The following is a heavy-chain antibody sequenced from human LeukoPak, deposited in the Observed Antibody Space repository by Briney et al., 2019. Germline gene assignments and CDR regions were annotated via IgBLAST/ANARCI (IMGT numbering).Heavy chain of an antibody. CDR1: RFTFSSFE. CDR3: SRRGYTSGLDY. D-gene: IGHD5-18*01. V-gene: IGHV3-48*03. J-gene: IGHJ4*02. Sequence: GGSLRLSCAASRFTFSSFEMNWVRQAPGKGMEWVSYISSSGRTIYYADSVKGRFTISRDNAKNSLYLQVNSLRAEDTAVYYCSRRGYTSGLDYWGQGTLVTV. CDR2: ISSSGRTI.